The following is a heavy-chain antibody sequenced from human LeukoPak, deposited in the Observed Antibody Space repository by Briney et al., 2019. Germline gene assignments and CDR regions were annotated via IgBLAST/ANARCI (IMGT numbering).Heavy chain of an antibody. D-gene: IGHD2-15*01. CDR1: GGSISSGDYY. V-gene: IGHV4-30-4*01. CDR2: IYYSGST. J-gene: IGHJ4*02. Sequence: SETLSLTCTVSGGSISSGDYYWSWIRQPPGKGLEWIGYIYYSGSTYYNPSLKSRVTISVDTSKNQFSLKLSSVTAADTAVYYCAREMVVAATPVYWGQGTLVTVSS. CDR3: AREMVVAATPVY.